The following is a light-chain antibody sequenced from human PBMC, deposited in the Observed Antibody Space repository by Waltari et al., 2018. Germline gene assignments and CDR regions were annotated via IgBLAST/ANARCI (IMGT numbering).Light chain of an antibody. V-gene: IGKV4-1*01. CDR3: QQYYSNPWT. J-gene: IGKJ1*01. CDR2: WAF. CDR1: QSVLYSSNNMNY. Sequence: DIVMTQSPDSLAVSLGERATNNCKSSQSVLYSSNNMNYLAWYQQKSGQLPKLLIYWAFTRESGVPDRFSGSGSGTDFTLTISSLQSEDAAVYYCQQYYSNPWTFGQGTKVQI.